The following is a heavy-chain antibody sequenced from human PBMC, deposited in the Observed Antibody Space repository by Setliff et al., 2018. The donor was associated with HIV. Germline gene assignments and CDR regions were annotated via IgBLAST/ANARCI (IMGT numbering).Heavy chain of an antibody. CDR2: INPTGGST. CDR3: AKGVLQQARYYYYMDV. J-gene: IGHJ6*03. Sequence: GASVKVSCKASGSTFNNYYMHWVRQAPGQGLEWMGRINPTGGSTSYAQRFQGRVIVTRDTSTSTVYMELSSLRAEDTAVYYCAKGVLQQARYYYYMDVWGKGTTVTVSS. D-gene: IGHD4-4*01. V-gene: IGHV1-46*02. CDR1: GSTFNNYY.